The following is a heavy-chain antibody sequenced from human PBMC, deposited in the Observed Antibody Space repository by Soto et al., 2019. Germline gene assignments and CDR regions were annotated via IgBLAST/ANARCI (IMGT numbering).Heavy chain of an antibody. Sequence: QVQLQESGPGLVKPSETLSLTCTVSGASISRDHWNWIRQPPGKGLEWIGEYSGSTNYNPSLKSRVTISVDTSKIQFSLKLSSVTAADTAVYFCATYTSDGGARGYWGQGTLVTVSS. CDR2: EYSGST. V-gene: IGHV4-59*08. J-gene: IGHJ4*02. CDR1: GASISRDH. CDR3: ATYTSDGGARGY. D-gene: IGHD6-19*01.